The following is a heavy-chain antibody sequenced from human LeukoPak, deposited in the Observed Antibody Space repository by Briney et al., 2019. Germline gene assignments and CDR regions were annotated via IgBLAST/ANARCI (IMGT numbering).Heavy chain of an antibody. V-gene: IGHV3-20*04. Sequence: RPGGSLRLSCAASGFTFDDYGMSWVRQAPGKGLEWVSGINWNGGSTGYADSVKGRFTISRDNAKDSLYLQMNSLRAEDTAVYSCARGADGVSSNSRGWFDPWGQGTLVTVSS. J-gene: IGHJ5*02. CDR2: INWNGGST. CDR3: ARGADGVSSNSRGWFDP. D-gene: IGHD2-15*01. CDR1: GFTFDDYG.